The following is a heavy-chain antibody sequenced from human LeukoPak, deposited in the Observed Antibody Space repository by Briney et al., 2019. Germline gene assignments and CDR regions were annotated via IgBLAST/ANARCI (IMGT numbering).Heavy chain of an antibody. D-gene: IGHD6-19*01. J-gene: IGHJ6*02. CDR2: IFHSGGT. CDR1: GGSVSDTSISSVVYY. Sequence: SETLSLTCTVSGGSVSDTSISSVVYYWTWTRQHPGKGLEWIGGIFHSGGTYYNPSLKSRVIIPVDTSKNQFSLKLNSVTAADTAVYYCWRHVSNGWDYYYGLDVWGQGTTVTVSS. CDR3: WRHVSNGWDYYYGLDV. V-gene: IGHV4-39*01.